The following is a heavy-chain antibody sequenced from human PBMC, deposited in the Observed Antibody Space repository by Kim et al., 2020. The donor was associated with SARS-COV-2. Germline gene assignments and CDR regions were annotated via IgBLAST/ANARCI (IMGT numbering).Heavy chain of an antibody. Sequence: GGSLRLSCAASGFTFSIYWMSWVRQAPGKGLEWVAYTKQDGSEKYYVDSVKGRFTISRDNAKNSLYLQMNSLRAEDTAVYYCASGWGYWGQGTLVTVSS. CDR3: ASGWGY. CDR2: TKQDGSEK. D-gene: IGHD3-10*01. V-gene: IGHV3-7*01. CDR1: GFTFSIYW. J-gene: IGHJ4*02.